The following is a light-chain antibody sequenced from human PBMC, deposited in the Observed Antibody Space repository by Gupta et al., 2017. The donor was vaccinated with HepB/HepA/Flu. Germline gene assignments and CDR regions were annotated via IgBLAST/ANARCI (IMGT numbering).Light chain of an antibody. V-gene: IGKV3-20*01. CDR3: QQYDSSPRT. Sequence: EIGLSQSPGPLSLSPGERATLSCRASQSITTNYLAWYQQKPGQAPRLLIYSASGRATGIPDRFSGSGSGTDFTLTISRLEPEDFAVYYCQQYDSSPRTFGQGTRVEIK. CDR2: SAS. CDR1: QSITTNY. J-gene: IGKJ1*01.